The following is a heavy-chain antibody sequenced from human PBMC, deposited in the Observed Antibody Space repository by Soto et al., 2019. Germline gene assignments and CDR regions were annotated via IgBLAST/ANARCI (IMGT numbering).Heavy chain of an antibody. Sequence: SRTNSCPGAGYPFTNCLIVWLVQMPGKGLEWMGIIYPGDSDTKYNPSFQGQVTISDDKSITTTYLQWSSLKASDTAIYYCAASIFYYGMDVWGQGTTVTVS. CDR1: GYPFTNCL. CDR2: IYPGDSDT. V-gene: IGHV5-51*01. CDR3: AASIFYYGMDV. J-gene: IGHJ6*02.